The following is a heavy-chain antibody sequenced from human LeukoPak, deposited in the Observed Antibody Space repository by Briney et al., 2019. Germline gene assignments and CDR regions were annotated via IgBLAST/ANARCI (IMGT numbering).Heavy chain of an antibody. CDR2: IYYSGST. V-gene: IGHV4-39*07. CDR3: ARSGGSDTQFDP. Sequence: SETLSLTCTVSGGSISSGSYYWGWIRQPPGKGLEWIGSIYYSGSTYYNPSLKSRVTISVDTSKNQFSLKLSSVTAADTAVYYCARSGGSDTQFDPWGQGTLVTVSS. CDR1: GGSISSGSYY. D-gene: IGHD2-2*02. J-gene: IGHJ5*02.